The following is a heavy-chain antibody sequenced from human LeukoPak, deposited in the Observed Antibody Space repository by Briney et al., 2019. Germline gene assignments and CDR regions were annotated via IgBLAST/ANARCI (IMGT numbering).Heavy chain of an antibody. Sequence: PGGSLTLSCAASGFTFNNYAMSWVRQAPGKGLEWVSSISGSGGSTYYADSVKGRFTISRDNSQNTLYLQMNSLRAEDTAVYYCARKASEFDCWGQGTLVTVSS. V-gene: IGHV3-23*01. CDR1: GFTFNNYA. J-gene: IGHJ4*02. CDR3: ARKASEFDC. CDR2: ISGSGGST.